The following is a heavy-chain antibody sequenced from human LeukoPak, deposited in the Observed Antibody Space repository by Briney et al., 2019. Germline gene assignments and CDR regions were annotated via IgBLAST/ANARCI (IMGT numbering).Heavy chain of an antibody. CDR3: AKALSGTGALRYGMDV. CDR2: IYSVGST. D-gene: IGHD1-26*01. J-gene: IGHJ6*02. Sequence: GGSLRLSCAASGFTVSSNYMSWVRQAPGKGLEWVSVIYSVGSTYYADSVMGRFTISRDNSKNTLYLQMNSLRAEDTAVYYCAKALSGTGALRYGMDVWGQGTTVTVSS. CDR1: GFTVSSNY. V-gene: IGHV3-53*01.